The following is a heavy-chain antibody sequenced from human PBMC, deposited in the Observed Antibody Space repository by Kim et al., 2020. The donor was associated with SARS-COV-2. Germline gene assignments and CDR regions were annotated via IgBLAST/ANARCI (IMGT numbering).Heavy chain of an antibody. D-gene: IGHD3-22*01. J-gene: IGHJ5*02. CDR1: GFNFSSYA. CDR3: ARGESGYYSPFDP. V-gene: IGHV3-30*04. CDR2: ISYDGSNK. Sequence: GGSLRLSCAASGFNFSSYAMHWVRQAPGKGLEWVAVISYDGSNKYYADSVKGRFTISRDNSKNTLYLQMNSLRAEDTAVYYCARGESGYYSPFDPWGQGTLVTVSS.